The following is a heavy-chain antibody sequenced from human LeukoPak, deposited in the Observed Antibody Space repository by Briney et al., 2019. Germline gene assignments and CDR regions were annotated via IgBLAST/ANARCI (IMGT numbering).Heavy chain of an antibody. J-gene: IGHJ4*02. CDR2: IIPIFGTA. CDR1: GGTFSSYA. CDR3: ARDRVALAEPGGDWDYFDY. V-gene: IGHV1-69*01. D-gene: IGHD1-14*01. Sequence: ASVKVSCKASGGTFSSYAISWVRQAPGQGLEWMGGIIPIFGTANYAQKFQGRVTITADESTSTAYMELSSLRSEDTAVYYCARDRVALAEPGGDWDYFDYWGQGTLVTVSS.